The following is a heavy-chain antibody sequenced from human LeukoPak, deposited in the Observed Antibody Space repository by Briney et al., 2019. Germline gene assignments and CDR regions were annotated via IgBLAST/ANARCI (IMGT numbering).Heavy chain of an antibody. J-gene: IGHJ6*03. CDR2: ISGSSGII. CDR3: AKGREFSVNYYYMDV. D-gene: IGHD3-16*02. CDR1: GFTFSSYG. Sequence: PGGSLRLSCAASGFTFSSYGMSWVRQAPGKGLEWVAGISGSSGIIDYADSVKGRFTISRDNSKNTLNLQMNSLRAEDTAEYYCAKGREFSVNYYYMDVWGKGTTVIVSS. V-gene: IGHV3-23*01.